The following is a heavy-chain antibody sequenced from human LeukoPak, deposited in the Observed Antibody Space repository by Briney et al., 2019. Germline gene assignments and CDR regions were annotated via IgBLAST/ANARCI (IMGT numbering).Heavy chain of an antibody. D-gene: IGHD1-26*01. V-gene: IGHV1-2*04. Sequence: ASVEVSCKASGYTFIDYYIHWVRQAPGQGLEWVGWISPNSGDTNYAQKFQGWVTMTRDTSVTTIYMELSRLTSDKTAVYYCAREGYSGQYTNWGQGTLVTVSS. CDR2: ISPNSGDT. J-gene: IGHJ4*02. CDR1: GYTFIDYY. CDR3: AREGYSGQYTN.